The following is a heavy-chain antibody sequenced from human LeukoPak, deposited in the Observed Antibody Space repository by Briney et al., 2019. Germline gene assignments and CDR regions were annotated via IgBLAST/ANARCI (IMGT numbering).Heavy chain of an antibody. V-gene: IGHV1-46*01. Sequence: ASVNVSCTASGYTFTSNYIHWVRQAPGQGLEWMGMIYPRDGSTSYAQKFQGRVTVTRDTSTSTVHMELSGLRSEDTAVYYCARDQEGFDYWGQGTLVTVSS. CDR2: IYPRDGST. CDR3: ARDQEGFDY. CDR1: GYTFTSNY. J-gene: IGHJ4*02.